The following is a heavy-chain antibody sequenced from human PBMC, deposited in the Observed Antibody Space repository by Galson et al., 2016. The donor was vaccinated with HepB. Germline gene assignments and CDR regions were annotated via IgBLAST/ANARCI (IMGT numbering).Heavy chain of an antibody. D-gene: IGHD3-16*01. CDR2: IYAGGNT. Sequence: SLRLSCAASGFTVSDNHVTWVRQAPGKGLECVSVIYAGGNTYYADSVEGRFTISRDNSKNTVYLQMNSLRAEDTGVYYCLGAGGYSHYEGQGSLVTVSS. V-gene: IGHV3-66*01. CDR1: GFTVSDNH. CDR3: LGAGGYSHY. J-gene: IGHJ4*02.